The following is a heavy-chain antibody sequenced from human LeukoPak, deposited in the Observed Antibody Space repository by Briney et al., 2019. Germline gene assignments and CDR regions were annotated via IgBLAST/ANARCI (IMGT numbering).Heavy chain of an antibody. V-gene: IGHV3-74*01. CDR1: GFTFSSYW. J-gene: IGHJ1*01. D-gene: IGHD3-10*01. CDR3: ARDLSLEEIWFGELQYFQH. Sequence: PGGSLRLSCAASGFTFSSYWMHWVRQAPGKGLVWVSRIISDGSSTSYADSVKGRFTISRDNAKNTLYLQMNSLRGEDTAVYYCARDLSLEEIWFGELQYFQHWGQGTLVTVSS. CDR2: IISDGSST.